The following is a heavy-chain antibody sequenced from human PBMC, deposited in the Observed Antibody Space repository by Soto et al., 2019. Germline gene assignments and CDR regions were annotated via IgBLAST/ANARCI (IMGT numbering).Heavy chain of an antibody. CDR1: GFTFITYA. CDR2: ISSNGGST. CDR3: VKDVQRDGYNFFGYFDY. Sequence: PGGSLRVSCSASGFTFITYAMHWVRQAPGKGLEYVSAISSNGGSTYYADSVKGRFTISRDNSKNTLYLQMSSLRAEDTAVYYCVKDVQRDGYNFFGYFDYWGQGTLVTVSS. J-gene: IGHJ4*02. V-gene: IGHV3-64D*06. D-gene: IGHD5-12*01.